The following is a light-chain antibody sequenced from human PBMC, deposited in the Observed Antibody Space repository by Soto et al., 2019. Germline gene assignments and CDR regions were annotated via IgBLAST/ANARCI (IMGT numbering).Light chain of an antibody. CDR3: QQRSNWPQIT. Sequence: EIVLTQSPATLSLSPRERATLSCRASQSVSSYLAWYQQKPGQAPRLLIYAASNRATDIPARFSGSGSGTDFTLTISSLEPEDFAVYYCQQRSNWPQITFGQGTRLEIK. J-gene: IGKJ5*01. V-gene: IGKV3-11*01. CDR1: QSVSSY. CDR2: AAS.